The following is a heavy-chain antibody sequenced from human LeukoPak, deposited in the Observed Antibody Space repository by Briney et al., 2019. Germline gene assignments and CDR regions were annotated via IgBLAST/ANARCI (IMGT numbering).Heavy chain of an antibody. J-gene: IGHJ6*03. Sequence: PSETVSLTCNVPGRSITSYYWSWIRQPPGKGLEWIGYIYYSGSTNYNPSLKSRVTISVDTSKNQFSLKLSSVTAADTAVYYCARDLGYSYGPDYYYYMDVWGKGTTVTISS. D-gene: IGHD5-18*01. CDR3: ARDLGYSYGPDYYYYMDV. V-gene: IGHV4-59*01. CDR2: IYYSGST. CDR1: GRSITSYY.